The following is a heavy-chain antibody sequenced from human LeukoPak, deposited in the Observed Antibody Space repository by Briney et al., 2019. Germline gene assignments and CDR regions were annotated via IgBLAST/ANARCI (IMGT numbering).Heavy chain of an antibody. V-gene: IGHV4-59*01. D-gene: IGHD5-12*01. CDR2: IYYTGST. Sequence: SATLSLTGTSTGGYIVRYYWSWIRHPPGKGLEWIGYIYYTGSTNHTPSLKSRVTISVDASKNQFPLKLSSVTVAHPPVFFCAKGVYSGYDFRSAMDVWGKGTTVTVSS. CDR3: AKGVYSGYDFRSAMDV. J-gene: IGHJ6*03. CDR1: GGYIVRYY.